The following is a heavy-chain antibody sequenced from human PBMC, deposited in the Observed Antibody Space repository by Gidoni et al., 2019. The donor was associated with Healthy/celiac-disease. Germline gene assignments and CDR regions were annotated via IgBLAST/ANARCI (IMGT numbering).Heavy chain of an antibody. CDR3: AKGAQLWFQSNYYYYGMDV. CDR2: ISYDGSNK. D-gene: IGHD5-18*01. J-gene: IGHJ6*02. Sequence: QVQLVESGGGVVQPGRSLRLSCAAAGFPFRSYGMHWVRQAPGKGLVWVSVISYDGSNKYYADSVKGRFTISRDNSKNTLYLQMNSLRAEDTAVYYCAKGAQLWFQSNYYYYGMDVWGQGTTVTVSS. CDR1: GFPFRSYG. V-gene: IGHV3-30*18.